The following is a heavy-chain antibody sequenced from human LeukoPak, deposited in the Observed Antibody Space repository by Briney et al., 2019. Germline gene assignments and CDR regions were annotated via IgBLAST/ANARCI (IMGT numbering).Heavy chain of an antibody. CDR1: GGTFSSYA. V-gene: IGHV1-69*05. J-gene: IGHJ4*02. CDR2: IIPIFGTA. Sequence: ASVKVSCKASGGTFSSYAISWVRQAPGQGLEWMGRIIPIFGTANYAQKFQGRVTIITDESTSTAYMELSSLRSEDTAVYYCARNPSYSSGWYYFDYWGQGTLVTVSS. CDR3: ARNPSYSSGWYYFDY. D-gene: IGHD6-19*01.